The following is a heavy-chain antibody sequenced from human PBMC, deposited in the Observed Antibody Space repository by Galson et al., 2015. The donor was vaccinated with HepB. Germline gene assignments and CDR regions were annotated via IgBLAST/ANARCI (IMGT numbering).Heavy chain of an antibody. CDR3: ARVSRSYGHYDY. J-gene: IGHJ4*02. Sequence: ETLSLTCTVSGGSISSYYWSWIRQPPGKGLEWIGYIYYSGSTNYNPSLKSRVTISVDTSKNQFSLKLSSVTAADTAVYYCARVSRSYGHYDYWGQGTLVTVSS. CDR1: GGSISSYY. CDR2: IYYSGST. V-gene: IGHV4-59*01. D-gene: IGHD5-18*01.